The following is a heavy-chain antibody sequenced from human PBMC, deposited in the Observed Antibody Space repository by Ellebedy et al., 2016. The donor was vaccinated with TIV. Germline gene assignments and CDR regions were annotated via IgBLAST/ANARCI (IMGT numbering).Heavy chain of an antibody. J-gene: IGHJ6*02. CDR3: ARAVDVQGDYGMDV. D-gene: IGHD3-16*01. V-gene: IGHV1-2*02. CDR2: IIPDSGDT. CDR1: GYTFTGYQ. Sequence: ASVKVSCKASGYTFTGYQMHWVRQAPGQGLEWMGWIIPDSGDTNSGQRFQGRVSTTRDTSISTAYMELSRLRSDDTAVYYCARAVDVQGDYGMDVWGQGTTVTVSS.